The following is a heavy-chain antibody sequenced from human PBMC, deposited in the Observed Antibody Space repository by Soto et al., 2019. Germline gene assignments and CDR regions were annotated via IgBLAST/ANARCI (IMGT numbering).Heavy chain of an antibody. CDR3: ARNYDSYYGMDV. D-gene: IGHD3-22*01. Sequence: ASVKVSCKASGYTFTSYDINWVRQATGQGLEWMGWMNPNSGNTGYAQKFQGRVTMTRNTSISTAYMELSSLRSEDTAVYYCARNYDSYYGMDVWGKGTTVTVSS. CDR1: GYTFTSYD. CDR2: MNPNSGNT. V-gene: IGHV1-8*01. J-gene: IGHJ6*04.